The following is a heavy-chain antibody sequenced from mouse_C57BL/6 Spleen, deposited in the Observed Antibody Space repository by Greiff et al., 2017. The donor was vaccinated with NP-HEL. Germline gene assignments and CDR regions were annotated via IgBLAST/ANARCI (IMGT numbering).Heavy chain of an antibody. D-gene: IGHD2-2*01. CDR2: IDPSDSET. CDR1: GYTFTSYW. Sequence: QVQLQQPGAELVRPGSSVKLSCKASGYTFTSYWMHWVKQRPIQGLEWIGNIDPSDSETNYNQKFKDKATLTVDKSSSTAYMQLSSLTSEDSAVYYCARERSTMVTTYFDYWGQGTTLTVSS. J-gene: IGHJ2*01. V-gene: IGHV1-52*01. CDR3: ARERSTMVTTYFDY.